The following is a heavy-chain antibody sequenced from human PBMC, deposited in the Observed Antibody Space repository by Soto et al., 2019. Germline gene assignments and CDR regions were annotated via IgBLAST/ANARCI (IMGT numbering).Heavy chain of an antibody. CDR1: GESFSGYY. CDR3: ARRTNTLDY. J-gene: IGHJ4*02. V-gene: IGHV4-34*01. D-gene: IGHD2-8*01. Sequence: SETLSLTCAVYGESFSGYYWGWIRQPPGKGLEWIGEINHDGSTNYNPSLKSRVTISVDTSKNQFSLKLNSVTAADTAVYYCARRTNTLDYWGQGSLVTVSS. CDR2: INHDGST.